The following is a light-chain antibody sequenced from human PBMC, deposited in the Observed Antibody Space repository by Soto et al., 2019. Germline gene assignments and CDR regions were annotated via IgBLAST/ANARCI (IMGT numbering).Light chain of an antibody. J-gene: IGKJ1*01. CDR2: AAS. CDR1: QSISSY. V-gene: IGKV1-39*01. CDR3: QQSYSNSWT. Sequence: DVHMTQSPSSLSASVGYRFTITCRASQSISSYLNWYQQKPGKAPKLLIYAASSLQSGVPSRFSGSGSGTDLTLTISSLQPEDFETYYCQQSYSNSWTFGQGTKVDIK.